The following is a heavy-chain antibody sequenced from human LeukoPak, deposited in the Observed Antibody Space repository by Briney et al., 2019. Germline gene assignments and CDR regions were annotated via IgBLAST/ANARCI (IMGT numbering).Heavy chain of an antibody. CDR3: AKGLDYSLDY. D-gene: IGHD4-11*01. CDR2: IRYDGTEE. V-gene: IGHV3-30*02. J-gene: IGHJ4*02. CDR1: GFSRYG. Sequence: GGSLRLSCAASGFSRYGMHWVRQAPGKGLEWVAFIRYDGTEEYYVDSVKGRFTISRDNSKNTLYLQMNSLRAEDTAVYYCAKGLDYSLDYWGQGTLVTVSS.